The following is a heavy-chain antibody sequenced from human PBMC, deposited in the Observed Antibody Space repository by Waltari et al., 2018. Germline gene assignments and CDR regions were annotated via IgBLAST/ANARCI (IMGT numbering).Heavy chain of an antibody. D-gene: IGHD2-21*01. Sequence: KLVESGGGLVQPGGSQIHPWQAPGFPLSSYWMIGVRKAPGKGLEWVANIKYDESEKYYVDSVKGRFTVSRDNAKNSLYLQMNSLRAEDTAMFFCAREGSAIFNVWGQGTLVTVSS. CDR1: GFPLSSYW. CDR2: IKYDESEK. V-gene: IGHV3-7*01. CDR3: AREGSAIFNV. J-gene: IGHJ4*02.